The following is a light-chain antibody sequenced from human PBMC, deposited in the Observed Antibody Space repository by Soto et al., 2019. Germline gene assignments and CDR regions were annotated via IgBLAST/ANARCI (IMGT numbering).Light chain of an antibody. J-gene: IGKJ3*01. CDR2: AAS. CDR3: QQYYSYPFT. CDR1: QGISSY. V-gene: IGKV1-8*01. Sequence: AIRMTQSPSSLSASTGDRVTITCRASQGISSYLAWYQQKPGKAPKLLIYAASTLQSGVPSRFSGSGSGTDFTLTISCLQFEDFATYSCQQYYSYPFTFCPGTKVDIK.